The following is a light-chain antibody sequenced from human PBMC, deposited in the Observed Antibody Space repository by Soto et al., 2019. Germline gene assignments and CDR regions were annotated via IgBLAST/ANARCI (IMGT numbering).Light chain of an antibody. CDR1: NSDVGAYNY. CDR3: CSYAGSYTLV. V-gene: IGLV2-11*01. J-gene: IGLJ2*01. CDR2: DVD. Sequence: QSVLTQPRSVSGSPGQSVTISCTGTNSDVGAYNYVSWYQQHAGKAPKLMIFDVDKRPSGVPDRFSGSKSGYTASLTISGLQAEDEADYYCCSYAGSYTLVFGGGTKLTVL.